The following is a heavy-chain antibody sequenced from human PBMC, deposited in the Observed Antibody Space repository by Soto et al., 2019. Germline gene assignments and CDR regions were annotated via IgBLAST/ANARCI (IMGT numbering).Heavy chain of an antibody. CDR3: ARDDYKDGGNNWFDA. CDR2: IYTKERT. D-gene: IGHD3-16*01. J-gene: IGHJ5*02. Sequence: SETLSLTCTVSGGSITNYYWSWIRQPAGKGLEWIGRIYTKERTNYNLSFRNRVTMSVDTSKNQFSLKLDAVTAPDTAVYYCARDDYKDGGNNWFDAWGQGTLVTVSS. CDR1: GGSITNYY. V-gene: IGHV4-4*07.